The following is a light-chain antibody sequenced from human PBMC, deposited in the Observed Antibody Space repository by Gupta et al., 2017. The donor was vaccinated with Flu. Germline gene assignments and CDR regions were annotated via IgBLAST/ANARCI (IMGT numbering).Light chain of an antibody. CDR3: QQCDTYST. J-gene: IGKJ1*01. CDR1: QSVSGC. CDR2: KAS. Sequence: VGDRVIITCRASQSVSGCLAWYQQKPGKAPKLLIYKASSSESGVPPRFSGSGSATEFTLTITNLQPDDFATYYCQQCDTYSTFGQGTKVEI. V-gene: IGKV1-5*03.